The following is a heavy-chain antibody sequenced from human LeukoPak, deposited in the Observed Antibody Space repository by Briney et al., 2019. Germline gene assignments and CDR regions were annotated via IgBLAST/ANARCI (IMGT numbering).Heavy chain of an antibody. Sequence: GESLKISCQGSGYNFPIYWIGWVRQMPGQGLEWMGIIYPDDSNTIYGPSFQGQVTISADKSISTAYLEWSSLKASDTAIYYCARQGAAGKYYYYYMDVWGKETTVTVSS. CDR1: GYNFPIYW. V-gene: IGHV5-51*01. CDR3: ARQGAAGKYYYYYMDV. D-gene: IGHD6-13*01. CDR2: IYPDDSNT. J-gene: IGHJ6*03.